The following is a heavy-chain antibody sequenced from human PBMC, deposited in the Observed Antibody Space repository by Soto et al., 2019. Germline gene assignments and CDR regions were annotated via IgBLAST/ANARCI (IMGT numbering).Heavy chain of an antibody. Sequence: SATLSLTCTVSGGSISSGGYYWSWIRQHPGKGLEWIGYIYYSGSTYYNPSLKSRVTISVDTSKNQFSLKLSSVTAADTAVYYCARARWRIRYHAGGSSWFDPWGQGTLVTVSS. J-gene: IGHJ5*02. V-gene: IGHV4-31*03. D-gene: IGHD2-8*02. CDR2: IYYSGST. CDR1: GGSISSGGYY. CDR3: ARARWRIRYHAGGSSWFDP.